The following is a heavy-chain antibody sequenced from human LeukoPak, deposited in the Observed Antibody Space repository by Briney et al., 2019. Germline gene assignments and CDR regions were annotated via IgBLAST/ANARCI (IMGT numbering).Heavy chain of an antibody. CDR3: ARDLRPAEWLVDY. V-gene: IGHV3-33*01. CDR2: IWYDGSNK. Sequence: GGSLRLSCAASGFTFSSYGMHWVSQAPGKGLEWVAVIWYDGSNKYYADSVKGRFTISRDNSKNTLYLQMNSLRAEDTAVYYCARDLRPAEWLVDYWGQGTLVTVSS. CDR1: GFTFSSYG. J-gene: IGHJ4*02. D-gene: IGHD6-19*01.